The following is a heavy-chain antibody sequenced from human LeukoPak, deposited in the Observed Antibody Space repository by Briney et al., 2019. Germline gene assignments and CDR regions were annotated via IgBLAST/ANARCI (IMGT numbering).Heavy chain of an antibody. V-gene: IGHV4-61*02. Sequence: SETLSLTCNVSGGSISSGTYYWGWFRQPAGKGLEWIGRIYTSRSTNYNPSLKSRVTISLDTSKNQFSLKLSSVTAEDTAVYYCARGRRGGSYGPSHSRAHFDYWGQGTLVTVSS. D-gene: IGHD1-26*01. J-gene: IGHJ4*02. CDR2: IYTSRST. CDR3: ARGRRGGSYGPSHSRAHFDY. CDR1: GGSISSGTYY.